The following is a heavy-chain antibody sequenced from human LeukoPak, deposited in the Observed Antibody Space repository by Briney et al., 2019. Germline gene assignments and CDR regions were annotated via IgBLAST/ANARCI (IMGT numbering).Heavy chain of an antibody. V-gene: IGHV3-23*01. Sequence: GGSLRLSCAASGFTFSSYAMSWVRQAPGKGLEWVSAISGSGGSTYYADSVRGRFTISRDNAKNSLYLQMNSLRAEDTAVYYCAELGITMIGGVWGKGTTVTISS. CDR2: ISGSGGST. CDR1: GFTFSSYA. CDR3: AELGITMIGGV. D-gene: IGHD3-10*02. J-gene: IGHJ6*04.